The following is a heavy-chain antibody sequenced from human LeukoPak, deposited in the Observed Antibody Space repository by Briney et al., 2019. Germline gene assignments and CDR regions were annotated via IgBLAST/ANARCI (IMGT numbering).Heavy chain of an antibody. J-gene: IGHJ5*02. V-gene: IGHV3-21*01. CDR1: GFTFSSYA. CDR2: ISSSTSYI. D-gene: IGHD5-18*01. CDR3: ARGEDAAMITGGYNWFDP. Sequence: GGSLRLSCAASGFTFSSYAMSWVRQAPGKGLEWVSSISSSTSYIYYADSVQGRFTISRDNAKNSLYLQMNSLRAEDTAVYYCARGEDAAMITGGYNWFDPWGQGTLVTVSS.